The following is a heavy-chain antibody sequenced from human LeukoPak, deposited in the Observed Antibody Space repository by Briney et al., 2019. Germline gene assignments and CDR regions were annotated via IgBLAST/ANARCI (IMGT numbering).Heavy chain of an antibody. J-gene: IGHJ4*02. Sequence: SGGFLRLSCAASGFTFSSYSMNWVRQAPGKGLEWVSHITASGTAMFYADSVKGRFTISRDNAKNSLYLQMNSLRDEDTAVYYCASSGSYRFDYWGQGTLVTVSS. CDR2: ITASGTAM. CDR1: GFTFSSYS. V-gene: IGHV3-48*02. D-gene: IGHD1-26*01. CDR3: ASSGSYRFDY.